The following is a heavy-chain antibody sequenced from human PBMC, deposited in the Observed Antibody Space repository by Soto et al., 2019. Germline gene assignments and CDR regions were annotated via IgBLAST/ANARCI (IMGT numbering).Heavy chain of an antibody. CDR1: GCTFSIYA. D-gene: IGHD3-22*01. J-gene: IGHJ4*02. Sequence: SVKVSCKASGCTFSIYAISWVRQAPGQGLEWMGGIIPIFGTANYAQKFQVRVTITAGESTTTAYMELRSLRSEDTAVYYCASGGYYASSGHWGQGTLVTVSS. V-gene: IGHV1-69*13. CDR2: IIPIFGTA. CDR3: ASGGYYASSGH.